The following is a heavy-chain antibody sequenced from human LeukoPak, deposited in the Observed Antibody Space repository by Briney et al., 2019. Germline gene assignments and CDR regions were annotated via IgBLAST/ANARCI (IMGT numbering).Heavy chain of an antibody. V-gene: IGHV3-23*01. CDR3: AKLDRDGRQGANFDY. CDR1: GFTFSSYA. Sequence: GGSLRLSCAASGFTFSSYAMSWVRQAPGKGLEWVSAISGSGGSTYYADSVKGRFTISRDNSKNTLYLQMNSLRAEDTAVYYCAKLDRDGRQGANFDYWGQGTLVTVSS. D-gene: IGHD3/OR15-3a*01. CDR2: ISGSGGST. J-gene: IGHJ4*02.